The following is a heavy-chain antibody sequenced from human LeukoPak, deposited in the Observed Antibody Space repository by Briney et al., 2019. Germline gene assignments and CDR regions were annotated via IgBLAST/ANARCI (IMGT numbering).Heavy chain of an antibody. V-gene: IGHV3-21*04. CDR2: ISSSSSYI. Sequence: PGGSLRLSCAASGFTFSSYGINWVRQAPGKGLEWVSSISSSSSYIYYADSVKGRFTISRDNSENIVYLQMNNLRAEDTAVYYCAGRVTGYSSGYVYWGQGTLVTVSS. CDR1: GFTFSSYG. D-gene: IGHD5-18*01. CDR3: AGRVTGYSSGYVY. J-gene: IGHJ4*02.